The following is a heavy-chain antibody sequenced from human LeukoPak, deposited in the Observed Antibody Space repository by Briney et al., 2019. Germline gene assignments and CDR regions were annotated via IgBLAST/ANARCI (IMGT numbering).Heavy chain of an antibody. J-gene: IGHJ2*01. CDR1: GGSFSGYY. Sequence: SETPSLTCAVYGGSFSGYYWSWVRQPPGRGLEWIGEINHSGSTNYNPSLKSRVTISVDTSKNQFSLKLSSVTAADTAVYYCARGQAFDLWGRGTLVTVSS. V-gene: IGHV4-34*01. CDR3: ARGQAFDL. CDR2: INHSGST.